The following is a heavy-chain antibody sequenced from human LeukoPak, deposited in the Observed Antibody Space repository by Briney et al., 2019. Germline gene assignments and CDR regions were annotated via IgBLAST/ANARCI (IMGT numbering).Heavy chain of an antibody. CDR1: GFTVSSNY. D-gene: IGHD3-9*01. J-gene: IGHJ6*02. CDR2: IYSGGST. CDR3: AGALIYRRVYGTDV. V-gene: IGHV3-66*01. Sequence: GGSLRLSCAASGFTVSSNYMSWVRQAPGKGLEWVSVIYSGGSTYYADSVKGRFTISRDNSKNTLYLQMNSLRAEDTAVYYCAGALIYRRVYGTDVWGQGTTVTVSS.